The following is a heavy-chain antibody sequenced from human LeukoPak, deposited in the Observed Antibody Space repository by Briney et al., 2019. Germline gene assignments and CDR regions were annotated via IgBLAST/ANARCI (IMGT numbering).Heavy chain of an antibody. V-gene: IGHV4-34*01. CDR2: INHSGST. CDR1: GGSFSGYY. CDR3: ARIGYDTTGYGRKMDY. J-gene: IGHJ4*02. Sequence: SETLSLTCAVYGGSFSGYYWSWIRQPPGKGLEWIGEINHSGSTNYNPSLKSRVTISVDTSKNQFSLKLSSVTAADTAVYYCARIGYDTTGYGRKMDYWGQGALVTVSS. D-gene: IGHD3-22*01.